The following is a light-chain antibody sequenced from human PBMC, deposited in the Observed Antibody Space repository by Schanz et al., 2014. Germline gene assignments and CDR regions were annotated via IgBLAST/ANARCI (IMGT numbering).Light chain of an antibody. CDR2: GAS. J-gene: IGKJ4*01. V-gene: IGKV3D-20*02. Sequence: EIVLTQSPGTLSLSPGQRATLSCRASQSVTSTYLAWYQQKPGQAPRLLIYGASSRATGIPDRFSGSGSGTDFTLTISSVEPEDFAVYYCQQRSNWPLALTFGGGTKVEIK. CDR1: QSVTSTY. CDR3: QQRSNWPLALT.